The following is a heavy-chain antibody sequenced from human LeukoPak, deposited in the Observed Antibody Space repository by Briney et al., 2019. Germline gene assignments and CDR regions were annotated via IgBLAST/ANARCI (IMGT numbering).Heavy chain of an antibody. Sequence: SETLSLTCTASGGPISNYYWSWIRQPPGKGLEWIGYIYYSGSTSYNPSLKSRVAISVETSKNQFSVNLSSVTAADTAVYYCARATYDGPLYFGYWGQGTLVTVSS. CDR3: ARATYDGPLYFGY. V-gene: IGHV4-59*01. J-gene: IGHJ4*02. CDR2: IYYSGST. CDR1: GGPISNYY. D-gene: IGHD3-3*01.